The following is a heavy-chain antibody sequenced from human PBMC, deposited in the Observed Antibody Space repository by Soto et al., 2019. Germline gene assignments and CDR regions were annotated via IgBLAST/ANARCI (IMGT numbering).Heavy chain of an antibody. CDR1: GFTFSRYS. CDR3: ARQGWVVEATIYYYCMAV. CDR2: ISSSSSTI. D-gene: IGHD5-12*01. J-gene: IGHJ6*02. V-gene: IGHV3-48*02. Sequence: EVQLVESGGGLGQPGGSLRLSCAASGFTFSRYSMNWVRQAPGKGLEWLSFISSSSSTIYYADSVKARFTISRDNAKNSLYLQMSCLGDEDTAVYYCARQGWVVEATIYYYCMAVWGQGTPVTVSS.